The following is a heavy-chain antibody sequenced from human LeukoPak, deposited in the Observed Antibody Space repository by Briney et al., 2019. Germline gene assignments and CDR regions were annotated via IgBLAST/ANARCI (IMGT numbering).Heavy chain of an antibody. D-gene: IGHD3-9*01. CDR1: GGSFSGYY. CDR3: AGRYDILTGYPY. Sequence: PSETLSLTCAVYGGSFSGYYWSWIRQPPGKGLEWIGEINHSGSTNYNPSLKSRVTISVDTSKNQFSLKLSSVTAADTAVYYCAGRYDILTGYPYWGQGTLVTVSS. J-gene: IGHJ4*02. V-gene: IGHV4-34*01. CDR2: INHSGST.